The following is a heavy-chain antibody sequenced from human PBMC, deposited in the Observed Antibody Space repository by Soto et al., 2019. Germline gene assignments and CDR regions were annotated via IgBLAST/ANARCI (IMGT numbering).Heavy chain of an antibody. V-gene: IGHV3-23*01. CDR3: AKHSSSSFFGY. CDR1: GFTFSSYA. J-gene: IGHJ4*02. CDR2: FSGSCGST. D-gene: IGHD6-6*01. Sequence: GGSLRLSCAASGFTFSSYAMSWVRQAPGKVLEWVSAFSGSCGSTYYSDSVKGRFTISIDNSKNMLFLQMNSLRSEDTAVYYCAKHSSSSFFGYWGQGTLVTVSS.